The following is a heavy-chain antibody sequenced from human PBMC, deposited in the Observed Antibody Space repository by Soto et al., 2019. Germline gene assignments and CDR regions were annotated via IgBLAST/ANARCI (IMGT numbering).Heavy chain of an antibody. J-gene: IGHJ4*02. CDR1: GYTFTSYA. V-gene: IGHV1-3*01. CDR3: ARGPEGRNDFWSGFTPY. D-gene: IGHD3-3*01. CDR2: INAGNGNT. Sequence: ASVKVSCKASGYTFTSYAMHWVRQAPGQRLEWMGWINAGNGNTKYSQKFQGRVTITRDTSASTAYMELSSLRSEDTAVYYCARGPEGRNDFWSGFTPYSGQATRVTVSS.